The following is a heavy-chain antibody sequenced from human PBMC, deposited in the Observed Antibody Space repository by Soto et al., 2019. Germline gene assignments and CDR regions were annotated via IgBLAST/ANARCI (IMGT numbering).Heavy chain of an antibody. D-gene: IGHD6-13*01. CDR3: ARGYPRIAAAGPKSRFEP. V-gene: IGHV1-3*01. CDR2: INAGNGNT. CDR1: GYTFTSYA. J-gene: IGHJ5*02. Sequence: GASVKVSCKASGYTFTSYAMHWVRQAPGQRLEWMGWINAGNGNTKYSQKFQGRVTITRDTSASTAYMELSSLRSEDTAVYYCARGYPRIAAAGPKSRFEPWGQGTLVTVSS.